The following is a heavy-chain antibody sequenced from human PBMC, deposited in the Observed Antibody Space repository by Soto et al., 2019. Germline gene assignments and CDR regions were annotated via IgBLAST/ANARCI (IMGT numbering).Heavy chain of an antibody. CDR2: INPSGGST. V-gene: IGHV1-46*03. J-gene: IGHJ4*02. CDR3: ARASVSGRRFDY. Sequence: AASVKVSCKASGYTFSSYYMHWVRQAPGQGLEWMGVINPSGGSTTYAQKFQGRVTMTRDTSTTTFYMELSSLTSEDTAVYYCARASVSGRRFDYWGEGTLVTVSS. D-gene: IGHD6-19*01. CDR1: GYTFSSYY.